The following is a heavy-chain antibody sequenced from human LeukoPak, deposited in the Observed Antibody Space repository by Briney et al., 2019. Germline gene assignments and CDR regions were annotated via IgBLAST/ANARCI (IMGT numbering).Heavy chain of an antibody. CDR1: GFTFSSFE. CDR3: ARGRPGAFDI. CDR2: ISMSGSTI. V-gene: IGHV3-48*03. J-gene: IGHJ3*02. Sequence: PGGSLRLSCAASGFTFSSFEMNWVRQAPGKGLKWVSYISMSGSTIYYADSVKGRFPISRDNAKNSLYLQMNSLRVEDTAVYYCARGRPGAFDIWGQGTMVTVSS.